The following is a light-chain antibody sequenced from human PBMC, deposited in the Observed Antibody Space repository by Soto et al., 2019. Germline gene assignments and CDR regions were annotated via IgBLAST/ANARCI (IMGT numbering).Light chain of an antibody. CDR1: QSIRNN. J-gene: IGKJ5*01. CDR2: GAS. CDR3: QQYNSWPT. V-gene: IGKV3-15*01. Sequence: IVSTQSPGTLSLSPWERATLSCRASQSIRNNLAWYQQKPGQAPRLLIDGASTRATGIPARFSGSGSGTEFALTISSLQSEDVAVYYCQQYNSWPTFGQGTRLEIK.